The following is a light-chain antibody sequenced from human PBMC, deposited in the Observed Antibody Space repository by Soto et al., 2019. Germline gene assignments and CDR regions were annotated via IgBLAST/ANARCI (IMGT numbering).Light chain of an antibody. CDR2: DAS. CDR1: QSVSSY. Sequence: EIVLTQSPATLSLSPGERATLSCRTSQSVSSYFAWYQQKPGRAPRLLIYDASNRATGIPARFIGSGSGTDFPPPFSTLDPEVLGFFFFQRGRNGPTPLGKGTR. CDR3: QRGRNGPTP. J-gene: IGKJ5*01. V-gene: IGKV3-11*01.